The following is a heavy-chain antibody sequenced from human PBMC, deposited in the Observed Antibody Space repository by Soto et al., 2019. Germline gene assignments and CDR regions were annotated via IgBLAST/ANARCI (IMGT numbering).Heavy chain of an antibody. CDR3: ARHGWVGIVVVTTYHYHYYGMDV. CDR1: ENSFTNYW. CDR2: IFPGDSDT. Sequence: PXDSLKVSWKCSENSFTNYWIGLVLQMPGKGLEWMGIIFPGDSDTKYSPSFQGQVTISADKSISTAYLQWSSLKASDTAIYYCARHGWVGIVVVTTYHYHYYGMDVCGQGTTVTVSS. J-gene: IGHJ6*02. D-gene: IGHD2-2*03. V-gene: IGHV5-51*01.